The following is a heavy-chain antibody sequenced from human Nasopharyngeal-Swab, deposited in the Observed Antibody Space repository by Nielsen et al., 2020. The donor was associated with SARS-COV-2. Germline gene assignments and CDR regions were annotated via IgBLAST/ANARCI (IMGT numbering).Heavy chain of an antibody. J-gene: IGHJ6*02. V-gene: IGHV4-59*13. CDR1: GGSISSYF. D-gene: IGHD4-11*01. CDR3: ARDYSFSYGMDV. CDR2: MYHSGNT. Sequence: SETLSLTCTVSGGSISSYFWSWIRQPPGKGLEWIGYMYHSGNTNYNPSLKSRVTISVDTSKNQFSLKLSSATAADTAVYYCARDYSFSYGMDVWGQGTTVTVSS.